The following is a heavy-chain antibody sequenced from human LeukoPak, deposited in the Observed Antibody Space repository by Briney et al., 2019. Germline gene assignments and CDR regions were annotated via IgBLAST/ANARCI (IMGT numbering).Heavy chain of an antibody. CDR1: GFTFSTYA. D-gene: IGHD3-10*01. V-gene: IGHV3-23*01. Sequence: KTGGSLRLSCAASGFTFSTYAMSWVRQAPGKGLKWVSLISGSGGSTYYADSVKDRFTISRDNSKNTLYLQMTSLRAEDTAVYYCAKAQKITVLRGLALLDYWGLGTLVTVSS. J-gene: IGHJ4*02. CDR2: ISGSGGST. CDR3: AKAQKITVLRGLALLDY.